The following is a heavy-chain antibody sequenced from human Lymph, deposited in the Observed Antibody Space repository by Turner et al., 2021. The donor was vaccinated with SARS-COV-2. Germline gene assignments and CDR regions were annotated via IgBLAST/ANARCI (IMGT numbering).Heavy chain of an antibody. V-gene: IGHV3-53*02. CDR2: IYSDGTT. Sequence: EVQLVETGGGLIQPGGSLRLPCAASGIIVSRNYMNWVRQAPGKGLEWVSVIYSDGTTYYADSVKGRFTISRDNSKNTLYLQMNSLRVEDTAVYYCARDLGTYGMDVWGQGTTVTVSS. J-gene: IGHJ6*02. CDR1: GIIVSRNY. D-gene: IGHD6-13*01. CDR3: ARDLGTYGMDV.